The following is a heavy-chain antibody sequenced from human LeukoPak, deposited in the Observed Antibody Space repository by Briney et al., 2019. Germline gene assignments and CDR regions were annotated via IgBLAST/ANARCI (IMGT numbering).Heavy chain of an antibody. CDR2: IYYSGST. V-gene: IGHV4-39*07. D-gene: IGHD3-22*01. CDR3: AREGDDSSSAEH. CDR1: GFTFSSYA. J-gene: IGHJ1*01. Sequence: PGGSLRLSCAASGFTFSSYAMSWLRQPPGKGLEWIGSIYYSGSTYYNPSLKSRVTISVDTSKNQFSLKLSSVTAADTAVYYCAREGDDSSSAEHWGRGTLVTVSS.